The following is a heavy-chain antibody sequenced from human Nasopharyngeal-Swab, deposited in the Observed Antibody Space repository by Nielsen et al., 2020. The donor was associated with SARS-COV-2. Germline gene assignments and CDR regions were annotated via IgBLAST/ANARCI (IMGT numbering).Heavy chain of an antibody. CDR3: ARGKDIVVVPAAIRETNPDAFDI. Sequence: SETLSLTCAVSGYSISSGYYWGWIRQPPGKGLEWIGSIYHSGSTYYNPSLQSRVTISVDTSKSQFSLKLSSVTAADTAVYYCARGKDIVVVPAAIRETNPDAFDIWGQGTMVTVSS. D-gene: IGHD2-2*02. V-gene: IGHV4-38-2*01. CDR1: GYSISSGYY. CDR2: IYHSGST. J-gene: IGHJ3*02.